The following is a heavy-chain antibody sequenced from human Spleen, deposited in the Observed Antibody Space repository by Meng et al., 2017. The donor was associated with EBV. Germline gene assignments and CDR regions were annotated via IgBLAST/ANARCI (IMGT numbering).Heavy chain of an antibody. CDR1: GESVSSGRYY. D-gene: IGHD6-6*01. J-gene: IGHJ4*02. CDR3: ARNLYSNSFFDY. Sequence: QVQLQESGPGVLKPSGTLSLTCTVSGESVSSGRYYWDWIRQSPGKGLEWIGYIYFTGATNYNPSLKSRVTISLDTSKNQFSLRLSSATAADTAVYYCARNLYSNSFFDYWGRGTLVTVSS. CDR2: IYFTGAT. V-gene: IGHV4-61*01.